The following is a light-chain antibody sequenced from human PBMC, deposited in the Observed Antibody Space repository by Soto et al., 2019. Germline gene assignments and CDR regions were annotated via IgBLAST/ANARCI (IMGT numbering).Light chain of an antibody. Sequence: QSVLTQPPSVSGAPGQRVTLSCTGSSSNIGAGYDVHWYQQLPGTAPKLLISGNSNRPSGVPDRFSGSKSGTSASLAITGLQAEDEADYYCQSYDSSLSGVVFGGGTQLTVL. CDR1: SSNIGAGYD. CDR3: QSYDSSLSGVV. CDR2: GNS. J-gene: IGLJ2*01. V-gene: IGLV1-40*01.